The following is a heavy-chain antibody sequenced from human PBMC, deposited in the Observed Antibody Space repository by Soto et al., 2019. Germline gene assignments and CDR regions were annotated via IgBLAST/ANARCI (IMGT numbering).Heavy chain of an antibody. Sequence: QVHLVESGGTVVQPGRSLRLSCAASGFTFSSFTIHWVRQGPGTGLEWVAVMSYDGSHIYYADSVEGRFTISRDNSKNTLYLQMDSLRFEDTAVYYCERGFVGGSSFYYFDYWGQGTLVTGSS. J-gene: IGHJ4*02. CDR1: GFTFSSFT. D-gene: IGHD6-6*01. CDR3: ERGFVGGSSFYYFDY. CDR2: MSYDGSHI. V-gene: IGHV3-30-3*01.